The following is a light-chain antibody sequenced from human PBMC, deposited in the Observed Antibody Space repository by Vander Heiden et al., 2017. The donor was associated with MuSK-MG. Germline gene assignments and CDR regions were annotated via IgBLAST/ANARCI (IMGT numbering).Light chain of an antibody. J-gene: IGKJ1*01. CDR1: QSISSY. Sequence: DIQMPQSPSSLSASVGDRVTITCRASQSISSYLNWYQQKPGKAPKLLIYAASSLQSGVPSRFSGSGSGTDFTLTISSLQPEDFATYYCQGSDSTCVTFGQGTKVEIK. V-gene: IGKV1-39*01. CDR2: AAS. CDR3: QGSDSTCVT.